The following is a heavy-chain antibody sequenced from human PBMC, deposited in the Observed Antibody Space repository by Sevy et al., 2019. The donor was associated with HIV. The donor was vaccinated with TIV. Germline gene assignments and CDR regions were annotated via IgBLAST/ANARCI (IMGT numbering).Heavy chain of an antibody. J-gene: IGHJ4*02. Sequence: ASVKVSCKASGDTFSNNYMHWVRQAPGQGLEWMGIIDPSAGNASYAQKFQGRVTMAWDTSTSTLYMDLRSLRSEDTAVYYCVRADPAQHFDSWGQGTLVTVSS. CDR1: GDTFSNNY. CDR2: IDPSAGNA. V-gene: IGHV1-46*01. CDR3: VRADPAQHFDS.